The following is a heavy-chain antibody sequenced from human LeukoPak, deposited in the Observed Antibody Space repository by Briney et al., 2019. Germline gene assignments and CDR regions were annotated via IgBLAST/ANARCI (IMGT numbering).Heavy chain of an antibody. D-gene: IGHD3-10*01. CDR1: GDSVSSNSAA. V-gene: IGHV6-1*01. J-gene: IGHJ4*02. CDR2: TYYRSKWYN. CDR3: ARGYYYGSGSYYPWFDY. Sequence: SQTLSLTCAISGDSVSSNSAAWNWIRQSPSRGLEWLGRTYYRSKWYNDYAVSVKSRITINPDTSKSQFSLQLNSVTPEDTAAYYCARGYYYGSGSYYPWFDYWGQGTLVTVSS.